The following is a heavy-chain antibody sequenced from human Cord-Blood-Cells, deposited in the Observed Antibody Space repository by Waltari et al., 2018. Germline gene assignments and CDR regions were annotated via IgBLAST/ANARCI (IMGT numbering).Heavy chain of an antibody. CDR3: AGRTGDRDY. CDR2: INHSGST. D-gene: IGHD7-27*01. Sequence: QLLLQQRGAALLTASVTLSTTSAGYGGSISGSYWSWIRQPPGKGLEWIGEINHSGSTNYNPSLKSRVTISVDTSKNQFSLKLSSVTAADTAVYYCAGRTGDRDYWGQGTLVTVSS. J-gene: IGHJ4*02. V-gene: IGHV4-34*01. CDR1: GGSISGSY.